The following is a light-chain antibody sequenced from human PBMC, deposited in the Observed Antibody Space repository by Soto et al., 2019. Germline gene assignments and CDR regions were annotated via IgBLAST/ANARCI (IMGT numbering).Light chain of an antibody. CDR1: QNVGSF. Sequence: EIVLTQSPVTLSLSPGERATLSCRASQNVGSFLAWYQQIPGQAPGLLIYDTSNRATGIPARFSGSGSGTDFTLTISTLEPEDFAVYYCPQRVNWPLTFGGGTKVEIK. V-gene: IGKV3-11*01. CDR2: DTS. CDR3: PQRVNWPLT. J-gene: IGKJ4*01.